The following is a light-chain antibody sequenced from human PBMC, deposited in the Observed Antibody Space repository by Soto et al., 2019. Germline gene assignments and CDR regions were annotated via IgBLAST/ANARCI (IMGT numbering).Light chain of an antibody. CDR1: SSNIGAGHD. CDR3: QSYDNSLSHTV. CDR2: GHT. J-gene: IGLJ1*01. Sequence: QSVLTQPPSVSGAPGQRVTISCTGSSSNIGAGHDVHWYQQLPGTAPKLLIYGHTNRPSGVPDRFSGSKSGTSASLAITGLQAEDEADYYCQSYDNSLSHTVFGTGTKVTVL. V-gene: IGLV1-40*01.